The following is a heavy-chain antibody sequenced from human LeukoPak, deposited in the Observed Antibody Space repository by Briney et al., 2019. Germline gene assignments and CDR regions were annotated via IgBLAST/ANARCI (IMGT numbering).Heavy chain of an antibody. V-gene: IGHV1-2*02. CDR1: GYTFTGYY. J-gene: IGHJ4*02. CDR3: ARGRGKYSSLDY. CDR2: INPDSGGT. D-gene: IGHD5-18*01. Sequence: ASVKVSCKASGYTFTGYYMYWVRQAPGQGLEWMGWINPDSGGTNYAQKFQDRVTMTRDTSISTAYMELSSLRSEDTAIYYCARGRGKYSSLDYWGQGTLVTVSS.